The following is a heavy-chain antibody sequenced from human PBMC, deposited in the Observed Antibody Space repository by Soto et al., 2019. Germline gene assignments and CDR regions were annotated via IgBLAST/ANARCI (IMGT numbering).Heavy chain of an antibody. D-gene: IGHD2-15*01. CDR2: ISGSGGST. Sequence: EVQLLESGGGLVQPGGSLRLSCAASGFTFSSYAMSWVRQAPGKGLEWVSAISGSGGSTYYADSVKGRFTISRDNSKNTQYLQMNSLRAEDTAVYYCAKKGYCSGGSCYSVGYYYYYGMDVWGQGTTVTVSS. J-gene: IGHJ6*02. CDR1: GFTFSSYA. V-gene: IGHV3-23*01. CDR3: AKKGYCSGGSCYSVGYYYYYGMDV.